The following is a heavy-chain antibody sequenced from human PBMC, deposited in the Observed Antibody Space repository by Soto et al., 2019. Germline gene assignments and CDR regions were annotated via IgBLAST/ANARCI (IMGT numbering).Heavy chain of an antibody. CDR2: INSDGSST. Sequence: GASVKVSCAASGFTFSSYWMHWVRQAPGKGLVWVSRINSDGSSTSYADSVKGRFTISRDNAKNTLYLQMNSLRAEDTAVYYSAIPLGGGMDVWGQGTTVTVSS. CDR1: GFTFSSYW. V-gene: IGHV3-74*01. J-gene: IGHJ6*02. CDR3: AIPLGGGMDV.